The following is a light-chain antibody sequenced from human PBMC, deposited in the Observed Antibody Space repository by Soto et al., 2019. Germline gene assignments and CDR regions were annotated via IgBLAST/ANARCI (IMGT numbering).Light chain of an antibody. V-gene: IGKV1-5*03. J-gene: IGKJ2*01. Sequence: DIQMTQSPSTLSASVGDRVTITCRASQSISSWLAWYQQKPGKAPKLLIYRASTLESGVPSRFSGSGSGTEFTLTISSLQPDDFATYYCQQYNSYPYTFGQGTKLEIK. CDR2: RAS. CDR1: QSISSW. CDR3: QQYNSYPYT.